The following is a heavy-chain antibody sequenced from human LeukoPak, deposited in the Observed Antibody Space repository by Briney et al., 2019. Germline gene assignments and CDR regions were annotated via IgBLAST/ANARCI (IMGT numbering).Heavy chain of an antibody. CDR1: GGTFSSYA. CDR3: ARWDNYDSSGYYAGPSAFGI. J-gene: IGHJ3*02. V-gene: IGHV1-69*13. CDR2: IIPIFGTA. D-gene: IGHD3-22*01. Sequence: SVKVSCKASGGTFSSYAISWVRQAPGQGLEWMGGIIPIFGTANYAQKFQGRVTITADESTSTAYMELSSLRSEDTAVYYCARWDNYDSSGYYAGPSAFGIWGQGTMVTVSS.